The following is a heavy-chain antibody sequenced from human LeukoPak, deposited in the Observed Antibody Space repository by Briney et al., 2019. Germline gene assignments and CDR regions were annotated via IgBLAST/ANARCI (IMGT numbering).Heavy chain of an antibody. CDR2: INNGGSST. V-gene: IGHV3-23*05. CDR1: GFSCRIYV. Sequence: TGGSLRLSCVCSGFSCRIYVMTWVRQAPGKGLEWVSTINNGGSSTWYADSVKGRFTMSRDNSKTTVSLQMESLRAEDTAVYYCAGGHSSSWYWFDPWGQGTLVTVSS. D-gene: IGHD6-13*01. CDR3: AGGHSSSWYWFDP. J-gene: IGHJ5*02.